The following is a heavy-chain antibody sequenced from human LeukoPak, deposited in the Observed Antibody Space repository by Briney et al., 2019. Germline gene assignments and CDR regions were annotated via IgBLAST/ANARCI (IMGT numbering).Heavy chain of an antibody. J-gene: IGHJ5*02. CDR1: GGSISSYY. Sequence: SETLSLTCTVSGGSISSYYWSWIRQPPGKGLEWIGYIYYSGSTNYNPSLKSRVTISVDTSKNQFSLKLSSVTAADTAVYYCARARMGIQLWSRGPNWFDPWGQGTLVTVSS. D-gene: IGHD5-18*01. CDR2: IYYSGST. CDR3: ARARMGIQLWSRGPNWFDP. V-gene: IGHV4-59*01.